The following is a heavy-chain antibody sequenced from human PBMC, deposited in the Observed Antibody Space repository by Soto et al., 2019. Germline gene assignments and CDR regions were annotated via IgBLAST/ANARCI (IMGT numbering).Heavy chain of an antibody. CDR2: IFSNDEK. V-gene: IGHV2-26*01. CDR3: ARIGRWDFGIDV. Sequence: QVTLKESGPVLVKPTETLTLTCTVSGFSLSNARMGVSWIRQPPGKALEWLAHIFSNDEKSYSTSLKSRLTHFQDTSKRHVGLYITNIDPWETSKYFGARIGRWDFGIDVWGQGTTVTVSS. D-gene: IGHD1-26*01. CDR1: GFSLSNARMG. J-gene: IGHJ6*02.